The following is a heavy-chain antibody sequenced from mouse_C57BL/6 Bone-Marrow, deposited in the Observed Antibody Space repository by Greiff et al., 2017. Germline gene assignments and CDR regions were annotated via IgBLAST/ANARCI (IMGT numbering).Heavy chain of an antibody. J-gene: IGHJ4*01. CDR2: IYPGSGNT. Sequence: VKLMESGAELVRPGASVKLSCKASGYTFTDYYINWVKQRPGQGLEWIARIYPGSGNTYYNEKFKGKATLTAEKSSSTAYMQLSRLTSEDSAVYFGARGPSDGYYVFMDYWGQGTSVTVSS. CDR1: GYTFTDYY. V-gene: IGHV1-76*01. CDR3: ARGPSDGYYVFMDY. D-gene: IGHD2-3*01.